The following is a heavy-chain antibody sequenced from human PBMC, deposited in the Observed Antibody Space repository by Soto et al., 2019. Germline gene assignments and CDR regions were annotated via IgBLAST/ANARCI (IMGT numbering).Heavy chain of an antibody. CDR2: IYVTGAV. Sequence: PXETLPLTCSVSGAALNSGNYYWSWIRQVRGKGLEWIGHIYVTGAVDYNPSLRDRITISQDTSERQFSLNLRLVTAADTAVYYCARLRIATNNYKWFDPWGQGPLVTVSS. CDR3: ARLRIATNNYKWFDP. J-gene: IGHJ5*02. CDR1: GAALNSGNYY. D-gene: IGHD2-21*01. V-gene: IGHV4-31*03.